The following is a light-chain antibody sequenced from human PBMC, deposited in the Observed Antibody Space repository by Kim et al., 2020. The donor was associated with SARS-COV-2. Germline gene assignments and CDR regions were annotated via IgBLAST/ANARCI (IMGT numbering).Light chain of an antibody. J-gene: IGKJ2*01. Sequence: EIVLTQSPGTLSSSPGERVTLSCRASQRLRSDSLAWYQQKPGRTPRLLIYDTSTRATGIPDRFSGSGSGTDFALTISRLESDDFAVYYCQNYDSEPATFGQGTKLEI. CDR3: QNYDSEPAT. CDR1: QRLRSDS. V-gene: IGKV3-20*01. CDR2: DTS.